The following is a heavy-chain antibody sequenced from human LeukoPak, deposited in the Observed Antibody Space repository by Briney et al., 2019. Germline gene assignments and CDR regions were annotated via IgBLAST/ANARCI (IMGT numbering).Heavy chain of an antibody. CDR2: ISYDGSNK. Sequence: PGRSLRLSCAASGFTFSSYAMHWVRQAPGKGLEWAAVISYDGSNKYYADSVKGRFTFSRDNSKNTLYLQMNSLRAEDTAVYYCAKEYCSNSVCHSLDYWGQGTLVTVSS. V-gene: IGHV3-30*04. CDR3: AKEYCSNSVCHSLDY. CDR1: GFTFSSYA. D-gene: IGHD2-8*01. J-gene: IGHJ4*02.